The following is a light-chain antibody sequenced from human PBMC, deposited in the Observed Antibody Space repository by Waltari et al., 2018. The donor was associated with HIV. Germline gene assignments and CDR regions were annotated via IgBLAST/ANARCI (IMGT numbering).Light chain of an antibody. CDR3: QQRSNLPPIT. CDR1: QSVRNY. CDR2: ETS. J-gene: IGKJ5*01. Sequence: EILLTQSPATLSLSPGERATLSCRASQSVRNYLAWYPHKPGQSPRLLIYETSKRATGTAARFSGSGSGTDFSLTISSLEPEDVGVYYCQQRSNLPPITFGQGTRVEIK. V-gene: IGKV3-11*01.